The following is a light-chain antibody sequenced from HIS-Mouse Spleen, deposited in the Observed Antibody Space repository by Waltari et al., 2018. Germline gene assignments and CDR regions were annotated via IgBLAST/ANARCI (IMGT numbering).Light chain of an antibody. CDR2: DVS. Sequence: QSALTQPASVSGSPGQSITISCTGTSSDVGGYNYVSWYQQHPGNAPKLMIYDVSNRPSGVSNRFSGLQAEDEADYYCSSYTSSSTPVVFGGGTKLTVL. V-gene: IGLV2-14*03. CDR3: SSYTSSSTPVV. CDR1: SSDVGGYNY. J-gene: IGLJ2*01.